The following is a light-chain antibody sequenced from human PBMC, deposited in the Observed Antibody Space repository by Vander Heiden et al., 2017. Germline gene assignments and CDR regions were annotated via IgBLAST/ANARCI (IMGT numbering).Light chain of an antibody. Sequence: QSALTQPPSASGSPGRSVTISCTGTSSDVGGYNYVSWYQQHPGKAPQLMIYDVSKRPSGVPDRFSGSKSGNTASLTVSGLQAEDEADYYCSSYAGSNNFVFGTGTKVTVL. V-gene: IGLV2-8*01. CDR3: SSYAGSNNFV. CDR2: DVS. J-gene: IGLJ1*01. CDR1: SSDVGGYNY.